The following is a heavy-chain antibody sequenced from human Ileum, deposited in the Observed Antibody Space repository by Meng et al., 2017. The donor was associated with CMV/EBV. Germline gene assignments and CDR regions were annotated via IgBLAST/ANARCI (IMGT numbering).Heavy chain of an antibody. J-gene: IGHJ1*01. Sequence: QGQVVQSGAEVKKPGASVKVSCKASGYTYTNYGSSWVRQAPGQGLEWIGWVSAYDGDTNYAQKVKGRVTMTTDTSTTTAYMELRSLRSDDTAIYYCARVTNPEYFEHWGQGTLVTVSS. V-gene: IGHV1-18*04. CDR2: VSAYDGDT. CDR1: GYTYTNYG. CDR3: ARVTNPEYFEH.